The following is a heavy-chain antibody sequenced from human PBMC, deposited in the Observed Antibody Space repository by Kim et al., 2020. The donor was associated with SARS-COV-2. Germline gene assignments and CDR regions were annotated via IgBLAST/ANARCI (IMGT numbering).Heavy chain of an antibody. CDR2: ISGSGSST. V-gene: IGHV3-23*01. Sequence: GGSLRLSCAVSGFTFGSYAMSWVRQAPGKGLEWVSTISGSGSSTYYADSVKGRFTISRDNSKNTLYLQMNSLRVEDTAIYYCAKIAAAGTNYYYGMDVWGQRTTVTVSS. CDR3: AKIAAAGTNYYYGMDV. CDR1: GFTFGSYA. J-gene: IGHJ6*02. D-gene: IGHD6-13*01.